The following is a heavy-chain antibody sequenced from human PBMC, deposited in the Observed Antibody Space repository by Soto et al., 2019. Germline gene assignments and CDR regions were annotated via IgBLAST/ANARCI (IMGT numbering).Heavy chain of an antibody. CDR3: ARAQGGYYDSSGYRDWFDP. CDR1: GGSISSGGYS. Sequence: PSETLSLTCAVSGGSISSGGYSWSWIRQPPGKGLEWIGYIYHSGSTYYNPSLKSRVTISVDRSKNQFSLKLSSVTAADTAVYYCARAQGGYYDSSGYRDWFDPWGQGTLVTVSS. CDR2: IYHSGST. J-gene: IGHJ5*02. D-gene: IGHD3-22*01. V-gene: IGHV4-30-2*01.